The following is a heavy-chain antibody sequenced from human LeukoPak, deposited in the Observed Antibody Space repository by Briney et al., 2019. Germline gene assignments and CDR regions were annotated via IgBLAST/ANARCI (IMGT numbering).Heavy chain of an antibody. J-gene: IGHJ6*02. V-gene: IGHV3-30-3*01. Sequence: GGSLRLSCAASGFTFRSYAMHWVRQAPGKGLEWVAVILYDGSNQYYADSVKGRFTVSRDNSKNTLYLQMSSLRPEDTAVYYCAKRPDDYSYGMDVWGQGTTVTVSS. CDR2: ILYDGSNQ. CDR1: GFTFRSYA. CDR3: AKRPDDYSYGMDV.